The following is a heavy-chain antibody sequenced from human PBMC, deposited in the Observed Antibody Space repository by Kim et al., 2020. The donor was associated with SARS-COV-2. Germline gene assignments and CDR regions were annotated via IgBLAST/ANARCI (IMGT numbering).Heavy chain of an antibody. J-gene: IGHJ4*02. V-gene: IGHV3-11*03. CDR3: ARMYDYGGNPFNS. D-gene: IGHD3-10*01. CDR2: ISISNYT. Sequence: GGSLRLSCEASGFIFSDYYMSWIRQAPGKGLEWISYISISNYTSYADSVKGRFTISRDHAKNSVYLYMNSLGVDDTAIYYCARMYDYGGNPFNSWGQGTLVTVSS. CDR1: GFIFSDYY.